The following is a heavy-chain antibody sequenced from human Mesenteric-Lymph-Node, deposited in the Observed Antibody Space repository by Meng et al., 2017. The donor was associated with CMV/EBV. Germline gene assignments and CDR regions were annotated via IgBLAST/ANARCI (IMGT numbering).Heavy chain of an antibody. J-gene: IGHJ4*02. CDR1: GGSISSSSW. Sequence: LTCAVSGGSISSSSWWSWVRQPPGKGLEWIGEIYQSGGTNYNPSLKSRVTISVDKSENQFSLSLSSVTAADTAMYYCARGGVATTIDYWGQGTLVTVSS. D-gene: IGHD5-12*01. CDR2: IYQSGGT. V-gene: IGHV4-4*02. CDR3: ARGGVATTIDY.